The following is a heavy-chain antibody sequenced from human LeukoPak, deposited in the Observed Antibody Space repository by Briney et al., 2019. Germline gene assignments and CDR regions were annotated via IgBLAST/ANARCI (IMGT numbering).Heavy chain of an antibody. J-gene: IGHJ5*02. V-gene: IGHV1-69*06. CDR2: IISMFGTA. CDR3: ARPTITTFNWFDP. Sequence: EASVKVSCTASRGTFSNYAISWVRQAPGQGLEWRGGIISMFGTANYAKKFQGRVTITADKSTSTAYLELNSLRSGDTAVYYCARPTITTFNWFDPWGPGTLVTVSS. CDR1: RGTFSNYA. D-gene: IGHD4-11*01.